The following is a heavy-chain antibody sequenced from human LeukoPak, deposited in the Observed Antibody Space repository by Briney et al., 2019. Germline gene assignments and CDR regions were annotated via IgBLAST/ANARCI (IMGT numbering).Heavy chain of an antibody. D-gene: IGHD1-26*01. CDR2: INQDGREK. Sequence: PGGSLRLSCAASGFTFSTYWMSWVRQAPGKGLEWVANINQDGREKYYVDSVKGRFTISRDNAKNSLYLQLDSLRAEDTAVYYRARDKVVGPTYFDSWGQGTLVTASS. J-gene: IGHJ4*02. CDR3: ARDKVVGPTYFDS. V-gene: IGHV3-7*05. CDR1: GFTFSTYW.